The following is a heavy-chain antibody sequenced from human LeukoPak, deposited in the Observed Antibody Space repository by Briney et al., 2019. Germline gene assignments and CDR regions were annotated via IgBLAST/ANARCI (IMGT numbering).Heavy chain of an antibody. D-gene: IGHD3-22*01. CDR1: GGSISSGDYY. CDR3: ERTRDSSGYSFLDY. CDR2: IYYSGST. J-gene: IGHJ4*02. V-gene: IGHV4-30-4*01. Sequence: TSQTLSLTCTVSGGSISSGDYYWSWIRQPPGKGLEWIGYIYYSGSTNYNPSLKSRVTISVDTSKNQFSLKLSSVTAADTAVYYCERTRDSSGYSFLDYWGQGTLVTVSS.